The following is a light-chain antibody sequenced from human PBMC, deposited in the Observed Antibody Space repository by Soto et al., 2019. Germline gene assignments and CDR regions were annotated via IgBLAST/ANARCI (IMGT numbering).Light chain of an antibody. V-gene: IGLV2-14*01. CDR3: SSYTSSSLVI. Sequence: QSALTQPASVSGSPGQSITISCTGTSSDVGSYNYVSWYQQHPGKAPKVMIYDVSSRPSGVTNRFSGSKYGNTASLTISGLQAEDEADYYCSSYTSSSLVIFGGGTQLTV. CDR1: SSDVGSYNY. J-gene: IGLJ2*01. CDR2: DVS.